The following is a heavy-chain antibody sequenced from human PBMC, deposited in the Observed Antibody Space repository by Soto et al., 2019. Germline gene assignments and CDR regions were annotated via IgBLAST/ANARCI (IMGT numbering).Heavy chain of an antibody. Sequence: GGTLRLSGAASAFTFSDYGMPWVRQAPGKGMEWVELIWYDGNNKYYADHVKGRFTISRDNYKKTLYMQMTSLRAQETAVYYCVRVFDTYYFDSWGQGNMVTVSS. CDR2: IWYDGNNK. D-gene: IGHD3-9*01. CDR1: AFTFSDYG. V-gene: IGHV3-33*08. CDR3: VRVFDTYYFDS. J-gene: IGHJ4*02.